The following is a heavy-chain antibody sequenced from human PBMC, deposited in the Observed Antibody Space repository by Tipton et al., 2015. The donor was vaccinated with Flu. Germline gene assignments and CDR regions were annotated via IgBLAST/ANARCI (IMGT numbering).Heavy chain of an antibody. CDR1: GGSLSSYF. Sequence: TLSLTCTVSGGSLSSYFWSWIRQPAGKGLGWIGRIYPSGNTNYNPSLQSRVTMSWDTSRNQFSLSLTSVTAADATIYYCARSGSYHHYYFDLWGRGTLVSVSS. CDR3: ARSGSYHHYYFDL. D-gene: IGHD2-15*01. V-gene: IGHV4-4*07. CDR2: IYPSGNT. J-gene: IGHJ2*01.